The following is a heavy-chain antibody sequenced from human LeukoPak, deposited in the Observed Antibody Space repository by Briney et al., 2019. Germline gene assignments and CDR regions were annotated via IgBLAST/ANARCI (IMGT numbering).Heavy chain of an antibody. CDR2: INPSGGST. J-gene: IGHJ4*02. V-gene: IGHV1-46*01. Sequence: GASVKVSCKASGYSFTNYYINWVRQAPGQGLEWMGMINPSGGSTSYAEKFQGRVTITRDMSTSTVYMELSSLRSEDTAVYYCARGQYYDSSGSPDYWGQGTLVTVSS. CDR1: GYSFTNYY. D-gene: IGHD3-22*01. CDR3: ARGQYYDSSGSPDY.